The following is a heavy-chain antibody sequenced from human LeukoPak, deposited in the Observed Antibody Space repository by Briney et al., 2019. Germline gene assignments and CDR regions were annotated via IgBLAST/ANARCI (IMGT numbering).Heavy chain of an antibody. V-gene: IGHV1-2*06. CDR2: INPNSGGT. CDR1: GYTFTGYF. Sequence: GASVKVSCKDSGYTFTGYFMHWLRQAPGQGLEWMGRINPNSGGTNYAQKFQGRVTMTRDTSISTAYMELSRLRSDDTAVYYCAMIDSSSSDALWYWGQGTLVTVSS. D-gene: IGHD6-6*01. CDR3: AMIDSSSSDALWY. J-gene: IGHJ4*02.